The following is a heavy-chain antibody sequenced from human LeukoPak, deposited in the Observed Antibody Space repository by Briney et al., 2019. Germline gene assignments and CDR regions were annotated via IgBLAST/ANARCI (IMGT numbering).Heavy chain of an antibody. CDR1: GFTLKNYW. V-gene: IGHV3-74*03. CDR3: AKSDWFDP. Sequence: GGSLRLSCETSGFTLKNYWMSWLRRAPGKGLEWVSRSKYDGSTAMYAESVKGRFTISRDNARGTLYLQTNSLRVDDTAVYYCAKSDWFDPCGRGILVTVSS. J-gene: IGHJ5*02. CDR2: SKYDGSTA.